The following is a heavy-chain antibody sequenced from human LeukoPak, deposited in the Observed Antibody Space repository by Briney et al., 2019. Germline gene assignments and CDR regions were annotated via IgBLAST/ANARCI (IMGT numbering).Heavy chain of an antibody. CDR1: EFTFSSHA. CDR3: AKTSLSDPSGHYYYMDV. Sequence: GGSLRLSCAASEFTFSSHAMSWVRQAPGKGLEWVSIISGSGGVTYYADSVKGRFTISRDNSKNTLYLQLNNLRIEDTALYYCAKTSLSDPSGHYYYMDVWGKGTTVTVSS. CDR2: ISGSGGVT. J-gene: IGHJ6*03. V-gene: IGHV3-23*01. D-gene: IGHD3-3*01.